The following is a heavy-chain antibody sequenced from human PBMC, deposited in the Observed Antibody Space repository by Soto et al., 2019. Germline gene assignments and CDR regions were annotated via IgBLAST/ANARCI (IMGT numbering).Heavy chain of an antibody. D-gene: IGHD3-10*01. CDR2: IIPIFGTA. J-gene: IGHJ6*02. Sequence: ASVKVSCKASGGTFSSYAISWVRQAPGQGLEWMGGIIPIFGTANYAQKFQGRVTITADESTSTAYMELSSLRSEDTAVYYCARVGGSMVSYYYYGMDVWGQGTTVTVSS. V-gene: IGHV1-69*13. CDR1: GGTFSSYA. CDR3: ARVGGSMVSYYYYGMDV.